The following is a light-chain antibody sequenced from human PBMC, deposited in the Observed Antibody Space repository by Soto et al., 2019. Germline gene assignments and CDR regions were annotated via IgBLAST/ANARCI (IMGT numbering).Light chain of an antibody. CDR3: NSYTAFNTRV. CDR2: EVS. J-gene: IGLJ1*01. V-gene: IGLV2-14*01. CDR1: SSDIGAYNY. Sequence: QSALTQPASVSGSPGQSITISCTGTSSDIGAYNYVSWYQQHPGKAPKLLIYEVSDRPPGISDRFSGSKSGNTASLTISRLQSEVEADYYCNSYTAFNTRVFGTGTKVTVL.